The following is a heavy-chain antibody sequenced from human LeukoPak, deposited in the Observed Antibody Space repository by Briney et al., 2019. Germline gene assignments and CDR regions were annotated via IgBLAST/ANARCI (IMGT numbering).Heavy chain of an antibody. CDR3: ARNVGWFRFDY. Sequence: PGGSLRLSCAASGFTFSTYWMDWVRQAPGKGLEWVANIKEDGSEKYYEDSVEGRFTISRDNAKNSLYLQMNSLRAEDTAVYYCARNVGWFRFDYWGQGTLVTVSS. D-gene: IGHD2-15*01. J-gene: IGHJ4*02. CDR2: IKEDGSEK. CDR1: GFTFSTYW. V-gene: IGHV3-7*03.